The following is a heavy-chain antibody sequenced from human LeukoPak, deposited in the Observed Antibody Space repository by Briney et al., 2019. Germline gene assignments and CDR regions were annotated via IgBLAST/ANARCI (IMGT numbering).Heavy chain of an antibody. J-gene: IGHJ5*02. CDR2: FDPEDGET. D-gene: IGHD3-9*01. V-gene: IGHV1-24*01. CDR3: VTVVAYYDILTGSQYPNWFDP. CDR1: GYTLTELS. Sequence: ASVKVSCKVSGYTLTELSMHWVRQAPGKGLEWMGGFDPEDGETIYAQKFQGRVTMTEDTSTDTAYMELSSLRSEDTAVYYCVTVVAYYDILTGSQYPNWFDPWGQGTLVTVSS.